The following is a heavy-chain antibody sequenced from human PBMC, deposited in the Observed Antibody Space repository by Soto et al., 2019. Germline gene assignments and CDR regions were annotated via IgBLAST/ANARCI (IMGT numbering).Heavy chain of an antibody. J-gene: IGHJ4*02. CDR3: ARLTSGWYPSY. CDR1: GYTFTSYG. Sequence: ASVKVSCKASGYTFTSYGISWVRQAPGQGLEWMGWISAYNGNTSYAQRLQGRVTMTTDTSTSTAYMELRSLSSDDTAVYYCARLTSGWYPSYWGQGTPVTVSS. V-gene: IGHV1-18*01. D-gene: IGHD6-19*01. CDR2: ISAYNGNT.